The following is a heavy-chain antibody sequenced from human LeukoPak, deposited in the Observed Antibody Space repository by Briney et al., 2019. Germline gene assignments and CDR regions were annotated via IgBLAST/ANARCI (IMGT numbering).Heavy chain of an antibody. J-gene: IGHJ4*02. D-gene: IGHD3-16*02. Sequence: KPSGTPSLTCTVSGGSISSYYWSWVRQPPRKGLEWIGDIYYSGSTNYNPSLKSRVTISVDTSRNQFSLKLSSVTAADTAVYYCARAGPLRLGELSLSGFDYWGQGTLVTVSS. CDR2: IYYSGST. V-gene: IGHV4-59*01. CDR1: GGSISSYY. CDR3: ARAGPLRLGELSLSGFDY.